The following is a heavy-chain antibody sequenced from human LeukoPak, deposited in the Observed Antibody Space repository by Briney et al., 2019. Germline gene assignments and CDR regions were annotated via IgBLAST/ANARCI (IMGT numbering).Heavy chain of an antibody. CDR2: IYYSGST. J-gene: IGHJ6*03. V-gene: IGHV4-39*07. CDR3: ARDSDSSGWRYYYYYMDV. D-gene: IGHD6-19*01. Sequence: SETLSLTCTVSGGSISSSSYYWGWIRQPPGKGLEWIGSIYYSGSTYYNPSLKSRVTISVDTSKNQFSLKLSSVTAADTAVYYCARDSDSSGWRYYYYYMDVWGKGTTVTISS. CDR1: GGSISSSSYY.